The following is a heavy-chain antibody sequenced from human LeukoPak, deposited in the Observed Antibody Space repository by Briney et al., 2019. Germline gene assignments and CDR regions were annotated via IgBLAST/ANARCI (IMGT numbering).Heavy chain of an antibody. D-gene: IGHD2-15*01. Sequence: GGSLRLSCAASGFTFSSYWMHWVRQAPGKGLVWVSRINSDGSSTSYADSVRGRFTISRDNAKNTLYLQMNSLRVEDTAVYYCAHTPRTSPDVWGKGTTVTVSS. CDR1: GFTFSSYW. J-gene: IGHJ6*04. CDR2: INSDGSST. V-gene: IGHV3-74*01. CDR3: AHTPRTSPDV.